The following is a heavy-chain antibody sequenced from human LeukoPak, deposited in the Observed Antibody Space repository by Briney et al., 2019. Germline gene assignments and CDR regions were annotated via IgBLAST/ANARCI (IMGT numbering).Heavy chain of an antibody. Sequence: PSETLSLTCAVYGGSFSGYYWSWIRQPPGKGLEWIGEINHSGSTNYNPSLKSRVTISVDTSKNQFSLKLSSVTAAETAVYYCARASNFPGRQLAPGDAFDIWGQGTMVTVSS. CDR3: ARASNFPGRQLAPGDAFDI. V-gene: IGHV4-34*01. CDR1: GGSFSGYY. D-gene: IGHD6-13*01. CDR2: INHSGST. J-gene: IGHJ3*02.